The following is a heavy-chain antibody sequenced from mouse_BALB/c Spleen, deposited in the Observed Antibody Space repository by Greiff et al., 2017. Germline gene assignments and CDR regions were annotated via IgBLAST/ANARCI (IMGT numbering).Heavy chain of an antibody. CDR2: IDPENGDT. Sequence: EVNLVESGAELVRSGASVKLSCTASGFNIKDYYMHWVKQRPEQGLEWIGWIDPENGDTEYAPKFQGKATMTADTSSNTAYLQLSSLTSEDTAVYYCNAPMITTSAMDYWGQGTSVTVSS. J-gene: IGHJ4*01. D-gene: IGHD2-4*01. V-gene: IGHV14-4*02. CDR3: NAPMITTSAMDY. CDR1: GFNIKDYY.